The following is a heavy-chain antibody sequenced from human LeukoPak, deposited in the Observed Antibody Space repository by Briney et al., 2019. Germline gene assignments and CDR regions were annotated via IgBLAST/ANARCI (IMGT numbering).Heavy chain of an antibody. CDR3: ARAALYYDSSGYYSEIDYFDY. CDR1: GGSISSGGYS. D-gene: IGHD3-22*01. CDR2: SYHSGCT. J-gene: IGHJ4*02. V-gene: IGHV4-30-2*01. Sequence: SETLSLTCAVSGGSISSGGYSWSWIRQPPGKGLEWIGYSYHSGCTYYNPSLKSRVTISVDRSKNQFSLKLSSVTAADTAVYYCARAALYYDSSGYYSEIDYFDYWGQGTLVTVSS.